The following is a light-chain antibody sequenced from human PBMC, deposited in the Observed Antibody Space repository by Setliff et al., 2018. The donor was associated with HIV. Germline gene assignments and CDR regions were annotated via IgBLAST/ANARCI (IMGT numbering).Light chain of an antibody. CDR1: SSDVGGYNH. CDR3: SSYAITNTLP. V-gene: IGLV2-14*01. Sequence: ALTQPVSVSGSPEQSITIACTGTSSDVGGYNHVSWYQQHPGKAPKLIISEVRNRPSGISSRFSGSKSGNTASLTISGLQAEDEAEYYCSSYAITNTLPFGTGTKVTVL. J-gene: IGLJ1*01. CDR2: EVR.